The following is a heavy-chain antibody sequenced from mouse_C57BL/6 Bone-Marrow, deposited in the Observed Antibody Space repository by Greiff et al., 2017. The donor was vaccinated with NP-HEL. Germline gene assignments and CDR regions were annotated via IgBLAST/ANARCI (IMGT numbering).Heavy chain of an antibody. CDR1: GFSFNTYA. V-gene: IGHV10-1*01. J-gene: IGHJ4*01. CDR2: IRSKSNNYAT. CDR3: VRHLPYAMDY. Sequence: EVQGVESGGGLVQPKGSLKLSCAASGFSFNTYAMNWVRQAPGKGLEWVARIRSKSNNYATYYADSVKDRFTISRDDSESMLYLQMNNLKTEDTAMYYCVRHLPYAMDYWGQGTSVTVSS.